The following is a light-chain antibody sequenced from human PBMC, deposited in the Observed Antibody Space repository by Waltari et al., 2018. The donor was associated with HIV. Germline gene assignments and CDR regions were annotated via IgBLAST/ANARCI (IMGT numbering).Light chain of an antibody. V-gene: IGLV3-21*02. CDR2: GNS. CDR1: NIATYT. Sequence: SYVLTQPPSVSVAPGQTAMIICGGDNIATYTVHWYQQRTAQAPVLVISGNSDRPSGLPELFSGSISGNTATLTIIRVEVVDDAGYFCQVWDATGDHPGVFGGGTKLTVL. J-gene: IGLJ3*02. CDR3: QVWDATGDHPGV.